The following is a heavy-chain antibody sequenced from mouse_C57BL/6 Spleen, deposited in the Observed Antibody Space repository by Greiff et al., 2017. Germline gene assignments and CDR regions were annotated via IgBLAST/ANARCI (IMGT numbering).Heavy chain of an antibody. CDR3: GREGTVVATDFDG. D-gene: IGHD1-1*01. CDR2: IYPGDGDT. V-gene: IGHV1-82*01. J-gene: IGHJ2*01. Sequence: VQLQQSGPELVKPGASVKLSCTASGYAFSSSWMSWVQQTPGKGLEWIGRIYPGDGDTNYTGKFKGKATLTADKTASTAYMQLSSLTSEDSAVYYCGREGTVVATDFDGWGKGATLS. CDR1: GYAFSSSW.